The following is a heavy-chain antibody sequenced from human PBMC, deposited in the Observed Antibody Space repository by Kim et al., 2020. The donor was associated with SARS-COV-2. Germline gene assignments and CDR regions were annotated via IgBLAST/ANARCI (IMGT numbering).Heavy chain of an antibody. V-gene: IGHV3-30*18. CDR3: AKDNLIAAAGTGAFDI. D-gene: IGHD6-13*01. Sequence: GGSLRLSCAASGFTFSSYGMHWVRQAPGKGLEWVAVISYDGSNKYYADSVKGRFTISRDNSKNTLYLQMNSLRAEDTAVYYCAKDNLIAAAGTGAFDIWGQGTMVTVSS. CDR2: ISYDGSNK. CDR1: GFTFSSYG. J-gene: IGHJ3*02.